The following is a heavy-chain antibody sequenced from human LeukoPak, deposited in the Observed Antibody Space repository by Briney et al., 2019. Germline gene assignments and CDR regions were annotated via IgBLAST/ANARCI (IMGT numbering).Heavy chain of an antibody. CDR3: ARRLSGYSSN. D-gene: IGHD5-18*01. CDR1: GYCFTSYW. CDR2: IYPGDSDT. Sequence: GESLTLSCTGSGYCFTSYWIGWGRNLPGQGLGWMGIIYPGDSDTRYSPSFQRQVNISADKSINTAYRQWSSLKASDAAMYYCARRLSGYSSNWGQGTLVSVSS. V-gene: IGHV5-51*03. J-gene: IGHJ4*02.